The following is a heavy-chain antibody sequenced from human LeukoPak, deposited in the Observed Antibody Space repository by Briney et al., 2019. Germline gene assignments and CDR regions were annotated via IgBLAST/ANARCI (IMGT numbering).Heavy chain of an antibody. D-gene: IGHD5-24*01. CDR1: GGTFSSYA. CDR3: ARDGGVMATSGDFDY. V-gene: IGHV1-69*04. Sequence: VASVKVSCKASGGTFSSYAISWVRQAPGQGLEWMGRIIPILGIANYAQKFQGRVTITADKSTSTAYMELSSLRSEDTAVYYCARDGGVMATSGDFDYWGQGTLVTVSS. CDR2: IIPILGIA. J-gene: IGHJ4*02.